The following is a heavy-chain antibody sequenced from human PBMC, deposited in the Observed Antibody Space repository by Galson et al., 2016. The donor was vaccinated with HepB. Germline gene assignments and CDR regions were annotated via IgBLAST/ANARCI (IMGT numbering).Heavy chain of an antibody. D-gene: IGHD6-13*01. CDR1: GYKFRSYW. J-gene: IGHJ4*02. Sequence: QSGAEVKKPGESLKISCMGSGYKFRSYWIGWVRQKPGKGLEWMGIVYPDDSVTRYSPSFQGQVTISADKSVSTAFLHWTSLKASDTAIYYCAGGYGSRRYGGIDFWGQGSLVSVSS. V-gene: IGHV5-51*03. CDR2: VYPDDSVT. CDR3: AGGYGSRRYGGIDF.